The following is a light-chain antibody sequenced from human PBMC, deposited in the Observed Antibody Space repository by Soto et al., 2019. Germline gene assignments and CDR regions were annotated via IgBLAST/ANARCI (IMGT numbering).Light chain of an antibody. CDR1: SSDVGTYNL. J-gene: IGLJ7*01. CDR2: EGN. CDR3: SSYAPSRSLL. V-gene: IGLV2-23*01. Sequence: QSVLTQPASVSGSPGQSITISCTGTSSDVGTYNLVTWYQQHPGKAPKLIIYEGNKRPSGVSNRFSASKSGNTASLTISGLQDDDEADYYCSSYAPSRSLLFGGGTQLTVL.